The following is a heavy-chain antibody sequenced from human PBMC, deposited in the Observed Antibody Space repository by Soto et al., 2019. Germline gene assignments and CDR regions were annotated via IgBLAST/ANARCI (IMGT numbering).Heavy chain of an antibody. CDR1: VFTFSSYS. J-gene: IGHJ4*02. V-gene: IGHV3-21*01. Sequence: DVQLGESGGGLVKSGGSLRLSCAASVFTFSSYSMNWVRQAPGKGLEWVSSISSSSSYIYYADSVKGRFTISRDNAKNSLYLQMNSLRAEDTAVYYCARDQPGYSYGYGLGYWGQGTLVTVSS. CDR2: ISSSSSYI. CDR3: ARDQPGYSYGYGLGY. D-gene: IGHD5-18*01.